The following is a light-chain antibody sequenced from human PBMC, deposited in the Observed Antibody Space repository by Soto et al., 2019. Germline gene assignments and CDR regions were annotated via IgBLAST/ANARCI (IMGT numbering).Light chain of an antibody. Sequence: EIVLTQSPATLSVGPWEIITRCFRASQTILSNLAWYQQKPGQAPRILIFAASSRATGIPDRFSGSGSGTDFTLTISRLETEDFAVYYCQQYGSSGTFGQGTKVDIK. CDR1: QTILSN. CDR3: QQYGSSGT. CDR2: AAS. V-gene: IGKV3-20*01. J-gene: IGKJ1*01.